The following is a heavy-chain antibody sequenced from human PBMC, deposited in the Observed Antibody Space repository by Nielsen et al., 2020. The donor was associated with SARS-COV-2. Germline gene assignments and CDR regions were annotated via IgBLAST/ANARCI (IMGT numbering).Heavy chain of an antibody. CDR1: GYTFTDYY. Sequence: ASVKVSCKASGYTFTDYYMHWVRQAPGQGLEWMGWISAYNGNTNYAQKFQGRVTMTRDTSISTVYMELSRLRYDDTAVYYCARPPGLAVAGPIPYYGMDVWGQGTTVTVSS. V-gene: IGHV1-2*02. CDR3: ARPPGLAVAGPIPYYGMDV. D-gene: IGHD6-19*01. J-gene: IGHJ6*02. CDR2: ISAYNGNT.